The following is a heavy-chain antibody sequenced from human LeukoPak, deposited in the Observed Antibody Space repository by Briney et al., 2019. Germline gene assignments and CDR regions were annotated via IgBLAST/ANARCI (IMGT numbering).Heavy chain of an antibody. CDR2: ISAYNGNT. Sequence: ASVKVSCKASGYTFTSYGISWVRQAPGQGLEWMGWISAYNGNTNYAQKLQGRVTMTTDTSTSTAYMELRSLRSDDTAVYYCARDRYYDSSGYYYEYYYYYMDVWGKGTTVTVSS. V-gene: IGHV1-18*01. D-gene: IGHD3-22*01. J-gene: IGHJ6*03. CDR3: ARDRYYDSSGYYYEYYYYYMDV. CDR1: GYTFTSYG.